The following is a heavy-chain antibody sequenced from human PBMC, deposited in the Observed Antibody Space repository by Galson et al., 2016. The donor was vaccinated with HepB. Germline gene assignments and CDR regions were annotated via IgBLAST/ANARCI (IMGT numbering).Heavy chain of an antibody. J-gene: IGHJ4*02. Sequence: SVKVSCKAFGYSLTTYYMQWVRQAPGQGLEWLATISPSGDTTNYAPTFQGRVPVTRDTSTSTVYLELSSLRSEDTAIYFCARDGNAFNLDFWGQGTLVTVSS. CDR2: ISPSGDTT. D-gene: IGHD5-24*01. V-gene: IGHV1-46*01. CDR3: ARDGNAFNLDF. CDR1: GYSLTTYY.